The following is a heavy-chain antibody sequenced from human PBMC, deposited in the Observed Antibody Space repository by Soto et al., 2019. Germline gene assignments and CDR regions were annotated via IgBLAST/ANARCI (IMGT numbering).Heavy chain of an antibody. CDR1: GFSFSTYS. D-gene: IGHD3-9*01. V-gene: IGHV3-21*01. CDR2: IGRRSDI. Sequence: GGSLRLSCKASGFSFSTYSMHWVRQAPGKGLEWVSSIGRRSDIYYADSVKGRFTISRDNAKNSVSLQMNSLRDEDTAVFYCVRDRHYDLLTGYFDYWGLGTLVTVSS. J-gene: IGHJ4*02. CDR3: VRDRHYDLLTGYFDY.